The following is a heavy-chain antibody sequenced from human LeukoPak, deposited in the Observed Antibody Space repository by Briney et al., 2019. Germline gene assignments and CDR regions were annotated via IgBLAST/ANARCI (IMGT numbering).Heavy chain of an antibody. CDR2: IKSKTDGGTT. Sequence: GGSLRLSCAASGFTFSNAWMSWVRQAPGKGLEWVGRIKSKTDGGTTDCAAPVKGRFTISRDDSKNTLYLQMNSLKTEDTAVYYCTTWSLLTDSSGYYYHFDYWGQGTLVTVSS. CDR1: GFTFSNAW. CDR3: TTWSLLTDSSGYYYHFDY. D-gene: IGHD3-22*01. V-gene: IGHV3-15*01. J-gene: IGHJ4*02.